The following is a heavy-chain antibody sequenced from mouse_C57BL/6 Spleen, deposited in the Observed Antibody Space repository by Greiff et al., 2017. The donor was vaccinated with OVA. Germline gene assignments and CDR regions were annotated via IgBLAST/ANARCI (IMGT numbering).Heavy chain of an antibody. J-gene: IGHJ2*01. Sequence: VQLQQPGAELVKPGASVKMSCKASGYTFTSYWITWVKQRPGQGLEWIGDIYPGSGSTNYNEKFKSKATLTVDTSSSTAYMQLSSLTSDYSAIYYCAGHTGYFDYWGPGTTLTVSS. CDR2: IYPGSGST. V-gene: IGHV1-55*01. CDR1: GYTFTSYW. CDR3: AGHTGYFDY.